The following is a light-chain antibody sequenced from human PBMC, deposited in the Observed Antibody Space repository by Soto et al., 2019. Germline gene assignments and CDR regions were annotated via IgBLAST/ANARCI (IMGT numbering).Light chain of an antibody. CDR1: QSVSSN. J-gene: IGKJ5*01. Sequence: EIVMTQSPATLSVSPGERATLSCRASQSVSSNLAWYQQKPGQAPRLLIYGASTRATGIPARFSGSRSGTEFTLTIRSLQSKDFAGYYFQQSNNCPPTFGQGTRLEIK. CDR3: QQSNNCPPT. CDR2: GAS. V-gene: IGKV3-15*01.